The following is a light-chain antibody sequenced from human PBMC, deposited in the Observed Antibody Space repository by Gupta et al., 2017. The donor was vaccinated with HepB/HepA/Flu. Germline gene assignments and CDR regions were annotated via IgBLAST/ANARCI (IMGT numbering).Light chain of an antibody. J-gene: IGKJ3*01. CDR3: QQYNNWPPLFT. V-gene: IGKV3-15*01. Sequence: EIVMTHSAAVLSVSPAERATRSCSASQSVSSNLAWYQQKPGQAPRLLIYGASTRATGIPARFSGSGSGTEFTLTISSLQSEDFAVYYCQQYNNWPPLFTFGPGTKVDIK. CDR1: QSVSSN. CDR2: GAS.